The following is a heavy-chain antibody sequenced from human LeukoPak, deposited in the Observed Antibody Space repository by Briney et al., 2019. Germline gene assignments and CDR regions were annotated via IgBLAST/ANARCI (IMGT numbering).Heavy chain of an antibody. CDR1: GGSLSRYH. J-gene: IGHJ4*02. CDR3: ARAVAGTSYFDY. V-gene: IGHV4-59*08. Sequence: SETLSLTCTVSGGSLSRYHWSWIRQPPGKGLGWIGYIYYSGSTNYNPSLKSRVTISVDTSKNQFSLKLSSVTAADTAVYYCARAVAGTSYFDYWGQGTLVTVSS. CDR2: IYYSGST. D-gene: IGHD6-19*01.